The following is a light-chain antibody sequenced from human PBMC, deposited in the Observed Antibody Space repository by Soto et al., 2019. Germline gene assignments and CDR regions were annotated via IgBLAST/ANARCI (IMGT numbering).Light chain of an antibody. V-gene: IGKV3-20*01. Sequence: EIVLTQSPGTLSLSPGERATLSCRASQSVSSNYLAWYQQKRGQAPRLLIYGASSRATGIPTRFSGSGSGTDFTLTISRLETEDFAVYYCQQYDTAPRTFGQGTMVEI. CDR3: QQYDTAPRT. J-gene: IGKJ1*01. CDR1: QSVSSNY. CDR2: GAS.